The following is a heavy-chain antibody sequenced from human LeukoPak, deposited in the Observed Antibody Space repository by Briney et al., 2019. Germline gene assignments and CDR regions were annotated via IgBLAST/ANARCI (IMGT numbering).Heavy chain of an antibody. CDR1: GGSISSYY. J-gene: IGHJ5*02. CDR2: IFYSGST. CDR3: ARHAGSGSFYNYFDP. V-gene: IGHV4-59*08. D-gene: IGHD3-10*01. Sequence: PSETLSLTCSVSGGSISSYYWSWIRQPPGKGLEYIGYIFYSGSTNYNPSLKSRVTISVDTSKNQFSLMLSSVTTADTAVYYCARHAGSGSFYNYFDPWGQGTLVTVSS.